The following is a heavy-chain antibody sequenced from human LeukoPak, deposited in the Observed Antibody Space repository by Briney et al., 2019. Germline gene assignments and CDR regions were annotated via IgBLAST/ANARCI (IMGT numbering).Heavy chain of an antibody. V-gene: IGHV4-4*07. CDR3: ARSITGSSSSFLFDY. CDR1: GGSISNYY. Sequence: PSETLSLTCTVSGGSISNYYWSWIRQPAGKGLEWIRRIYTSGSTNYNPSLKSRVTMSVDTSKNQFSLKLSSVTAADTAVYYRARSITGSSSSFLFDYWGQGTLVTVPS. CDR2: IYTSGST. J-gene: IGHJ4*02. D-gene: IGHD6-6*01.